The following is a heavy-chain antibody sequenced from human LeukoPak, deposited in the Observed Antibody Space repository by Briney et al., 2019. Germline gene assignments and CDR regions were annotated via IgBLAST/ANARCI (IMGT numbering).Heavy chain of an antibody. CDR2: ISSSSII. Sequence: GGSLRLSCAASGFTFSSYGMNWVRQAPGKGLEWLSYISSSSIIYYADSVKGRFTISRDNAKNSLYLQMNSLRPEDTAVYYCARDGRYSGSCDSWGQGTLVTISS. D-gene: IGHD1-26*01. CDR3: ARDGRYSGSCDS. CDR1: GFTFSSYG. V-gene: IGHV3-48*01. J-gene: IGHJ5*01.